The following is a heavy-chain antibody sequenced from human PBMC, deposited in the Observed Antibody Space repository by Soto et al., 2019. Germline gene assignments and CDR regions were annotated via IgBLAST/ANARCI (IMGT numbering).Heavy chain of an antibody. CDR3: ARHGQYCSGGSCYFVWFDP. V-gene: IGHV4-59*08. CDR1: GGSISSYY. Sequence: SETLSLTCTVSGGSISSYYWSWIRQPPGKGLEWIGYIYYSGTTNYNPSLKSRVTISVDTSKNQFSLKLSSVTAADTAVYYCARHGQYCSGGSCYFVWFDPWGQGTLVTVSS. J-gene: IGHJ5*02. D-gene: IGHD2-15*01. CDR2: IYYSGTT.